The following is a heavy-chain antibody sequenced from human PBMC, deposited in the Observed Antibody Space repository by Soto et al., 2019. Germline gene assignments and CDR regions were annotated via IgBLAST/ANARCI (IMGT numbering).Heavy chain of an antibody. CDR3: ARHGATNWGGFFVS. CDR2: IYYSGHI. D-gene: IGHD7-27*01. CDR1: GASITTYY. Sequence: QVQLQESGPGLVKPSETLSLTCNVSGASITTYYWSWIRKPPGKGLDWIGYIYYSGHINYNPSLMRRVTISVDTSKNQFSLKLSSVTAADTAVYYCARHGATNWGGFFVSWGLGTLVSVSS. V-gene: IGHV4-59*08. J-gene: IGHJ4*02.